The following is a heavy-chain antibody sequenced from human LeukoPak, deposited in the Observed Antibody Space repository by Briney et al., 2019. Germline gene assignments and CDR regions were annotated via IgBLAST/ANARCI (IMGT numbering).Heavy chain of an antibody. CDR1: GGTFSSYA. V-gene: IGHV1-69*13. D-gene: IGHD3-22*01. CDR3: ARTISSGYFPVDY. CDR2: IIPIFGTA. J-gene: IGHJ4*02. Sequence: ASVKVSCKASGGTFSSYAISWVRQAPGQGLEWMGGIIPIFGTANYAQKFQGRVTITADESTSTAYMELSSLRSEDTAVYYCARTISSGYFPVDYWGQGTLVTVSS.